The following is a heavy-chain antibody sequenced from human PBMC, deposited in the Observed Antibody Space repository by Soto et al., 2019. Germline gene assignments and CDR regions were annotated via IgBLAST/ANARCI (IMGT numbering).Heavy chain of an antibody. V-gene: IGHV4-61*01. Sequence: QVQLQESGPGLVKPSETLSLTCTVSGGSVSSGSYYWSWIRQPPGKGLEWIGYIYYSGSTNYNPSLKSRVTTSVDTSKNQFSLKLSSVTAADTAVYYCARGGAARRPGVDYYYGMDVW. D-gene: IGHD6-6*01. CDR3: ARGGAARRPGVDYYYGMDV. J-gene: IGHJ6*01. CDR2: IYYSGST. CDR1: GGSVSSGSYY.